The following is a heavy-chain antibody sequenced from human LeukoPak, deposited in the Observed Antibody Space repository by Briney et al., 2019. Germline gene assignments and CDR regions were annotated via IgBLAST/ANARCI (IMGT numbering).Heavy chain of an antibody. D-gene: IGHD3-10*01. CDR3: AKDRATGVLDY. CDR2: ISYDGSNK. V-gene: IGHV3-30*18. Sequence: GGSLRLSCAASGFTFSSYGMHWVRQAPGKGLEWVAVISYDGSNKYYADSVKGRFTISRDNSNNTLYLQMNSLRAEDTAVYYCAKDRATGVLDYWGQGTLVTVSS. J-gene: IGHJ4*02. CDR1: GFTFSSYG.